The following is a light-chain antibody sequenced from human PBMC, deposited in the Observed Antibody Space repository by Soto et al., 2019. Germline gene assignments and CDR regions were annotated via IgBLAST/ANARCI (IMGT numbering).Light chain of an antibody. J-gene: IGKJ1*01. Sequence: DIQNIQSPSTRSGSVGDRVTITCRASQTISSWLAWYQQKPGKAHKLLIYKASTLKSGVPSRFSGSGSGTEFTLTIRSLQPDEFATYYCQPYNSYSEAVGQGPKV. CDR3: QPYNSYSEA. CDR2: KAS. V-gene: IGKV1-5*03. CDR1: QTISSW.